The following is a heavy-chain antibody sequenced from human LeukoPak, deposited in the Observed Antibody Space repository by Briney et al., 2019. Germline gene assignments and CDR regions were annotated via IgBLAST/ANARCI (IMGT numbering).Heavy chain of an antibody. CDR1: GGSISSYY. Sequence: SETLSLTCTVSGGSISSYYGTWIWQPPGKGLEWIGYLDYSGSTNYNPSLKSRVTISVDTSKNQFSLKVSSVTAADTAVYYCARRHVEYSSSSDPYYFDYWGQGTLVTVSS. D-gene: IGHD6-6*01. CDR3: ARRHVEYSSSSDPYYFDY. J-gene: IGHJ4*02. V-gene: IGHV4-59*01. CDR2: LDYSGST.